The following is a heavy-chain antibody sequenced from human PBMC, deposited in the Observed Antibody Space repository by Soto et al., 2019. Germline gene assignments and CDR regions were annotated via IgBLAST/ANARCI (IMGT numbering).Heavy chain of an antibody. CDR3: AKDRRLSGWYPDYFDY. J-gene: IGHJ4*02. CDR1: GFTFSSYG. Sequence: PGGSLRLSCAASGFTFSSYGMHWVRQAPGKGLEWVAVISYDGSNKYYADSVKGRFTISRDNSKNTLYLQMNSLRAEDTAVYYCAKDRRLSGWYPDYFDYWGQGPLVTVSS. D-gene: IGHD6-19*01. CDR2: ISYDGSNK. V-gene: IGHV3-30*18.